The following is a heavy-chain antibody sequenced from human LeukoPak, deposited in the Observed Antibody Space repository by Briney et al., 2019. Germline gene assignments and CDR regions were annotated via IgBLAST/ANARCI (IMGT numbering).Heavy chain of an antibody. V-gene: IGHV3-30*18. CDR2: MSSDGSNK. Sequence: GGPLRLPCAASRFTFSNYRMHWVPQAPGKGLEWVADMSSDGSNKYYAFTVKGRFTISRDNSKNTLFLQMNSLIAEYTAVYYCAKDGLWFWDLAYFDYWGQGTLVTVSS. J-gene: IGHJ4*02. CDR1: RFTFSNYR. D-gene: IGHD3-10*01. CDR3: AKDGLWFWDLAYFDY.